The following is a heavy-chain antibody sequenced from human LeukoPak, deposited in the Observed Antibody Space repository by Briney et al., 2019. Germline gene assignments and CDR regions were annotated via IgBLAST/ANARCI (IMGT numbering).Heavy chain of an antibody. J-gene: IGHJ6*02. Sequence: GGSLRLSCAASGFTFSSYWMSWVRQAPGKGLEWVANIKQDGSEEYYVDSVKGRFTISRDNAKNSLYLQMNSLRAEDTAVYYCARDRQGLRFLEWSPATYYYYGMDVWGQGTTVTVSS. D-gene: IGHD3-3*01. CDR1: GFTFSSYW. CDR2: IKQDGSEE. CDR3: ARDRQGLRFLEWSPATYYYYGMDV. V-gene: IGHV3-7*01.